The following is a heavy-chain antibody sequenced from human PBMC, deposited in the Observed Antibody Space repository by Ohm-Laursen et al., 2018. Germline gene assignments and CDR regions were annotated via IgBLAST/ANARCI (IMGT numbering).Heavy chain of an antibody. J-gene: IGHJ6*02. Sequence: SLRLSCAASGFTFSSYWMSWIRQAPGKGLEWVSYITSSGSTIYYADSVKGRFTISRDNAKNSLYLQMNSLRAEDTAVYYCARDRLRWTHYCYYGMDVWGQGTTVTVSS. CDR1: GFTFSSYW. D-gene: IGHD4-23*01. V-gene: IGHV3-48*03. CDR2: ITSSGSTI. CDR3: ARDRLRWTHYCYYGMDV.